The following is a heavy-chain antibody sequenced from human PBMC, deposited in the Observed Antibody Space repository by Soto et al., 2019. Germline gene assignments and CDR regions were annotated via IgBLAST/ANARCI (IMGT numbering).Heavy chain of an antibody. J-gene: IGHJ4*02. CDR2: ISYDGSNK. V-gene: IGHV3-30-3*01. CDR3: ARAAWRWLQFYFDY. Sequence: GGSLRLSCAASGLTFSSYAMHWVRQTPGKGLEWVAVISYDGSNKYYADSVKGRFTISRDNSKNTLYLQMNSLRAEDTAVYYCARAAWRWLQFYFDYWGQGTLVTVSS. D-gene: IGHD5-12*01. CDR1: GLTFSSYA.